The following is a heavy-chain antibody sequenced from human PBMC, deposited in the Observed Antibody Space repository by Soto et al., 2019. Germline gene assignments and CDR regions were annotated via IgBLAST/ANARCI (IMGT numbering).Heavy chain of an antibody. CDR1: GFTFSSYE. V-gene: IGHV3-48*03. CDR2: ISSSGSTI. Sequence: GGSLRLSCAASGFTFSSYEMNWVRQAPGKGLEWVSYISSSGSTIYYADSVKGRYTISRDNAKNSLYLQMNSLRAEDTAVYYRARGIAVAGDAFDIWGQGTMVTVSS. CDR3: ARGIAVAGDAFDI. D-gene: IGHD6-19*01. J-gene: IGHJ3*02.